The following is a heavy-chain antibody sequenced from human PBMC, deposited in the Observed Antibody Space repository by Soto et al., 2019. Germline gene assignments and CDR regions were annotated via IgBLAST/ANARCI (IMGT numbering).Heavy chain of an antibody. D-gene: IGHD3-3*01. CDR3: ARLQGFWSGYYTGSGTNWFDP. V-gene: IGHV4-39*01. Sequence: SETLSLTCTVSGGSISSSSYYWGWIRQPPGKGLEWIGSIYYSGSTYYNPSLKSRVTISVDTSKNQFSLKLSSVTAADTAVYYCARLQGFWSGYYTGSGTNWFDPWGQGTLVTVAS. J-gene: IGHJ5*02. CDR1: GGSISSSSYY. CDR2: IYYSGST.